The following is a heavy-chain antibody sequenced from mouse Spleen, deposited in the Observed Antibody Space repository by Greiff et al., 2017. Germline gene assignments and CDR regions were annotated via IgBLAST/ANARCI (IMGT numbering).Heavy chain of an antibody. J-gene: IGHJ2*01. Sequence: EVHLVESGGGLVKPGGSLKLSCAASGFTFSDYGMHWVRQAPEKGLEWVAYISSGSSTIYYADTVKGRFTISRDNAKNTLFLQMTSLRSEDTAMYYCARPTTVVASYYFDYWGQGTTLTVSS. CDR3: ARPTTVVASYYFDY. D-gene: IGHD1-1*01. CDR1: GFTFSDYG. V-gene: IGHV5-17*01. CDR2: ISSGSSTI.